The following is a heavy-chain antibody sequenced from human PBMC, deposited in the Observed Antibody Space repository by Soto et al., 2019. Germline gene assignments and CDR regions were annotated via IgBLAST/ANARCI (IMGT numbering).Heavy chain of an antibody. J-gene: IGHJ6*02. V-gene: IGHV3-30*04. CDR2: ISYDAKNK. CDR1: GFIFGTYA. CDR3: ARGTDSGV. Sequence: QVQLVESGGDVVQPGGSLRLSCVASGFIFGTYAMHWVRRAPGKGLDLVALISYDAKNKYYGESVKGRFTISRDNSRNTLYLQMTSLRTEDTAVYYCARGTDSGVWGQGTTVTVFS. D-gene: IGHD1-1*01.